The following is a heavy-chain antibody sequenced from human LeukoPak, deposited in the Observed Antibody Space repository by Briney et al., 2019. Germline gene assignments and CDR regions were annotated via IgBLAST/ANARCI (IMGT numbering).Heavy chain of an antibody. D-gene: IGHD3-22*01. CDR2: FDPEDGET. V-gene: IGHV1-24*01. J-gene: IGHJ4*02. CDR1: GYTLTELS. CDR3: ATGPRNYYDSSGYDY. Sequence: ASVKVSCKVSGYTLTELSMHWVRQAPGKGLEWMGGFDPEDGETIYAQKFQGRVTMTEDTSTDTAYMELSSLRSEDTAVYYCATGPRNYYDSSGYDYWGQGTLVTVSS.